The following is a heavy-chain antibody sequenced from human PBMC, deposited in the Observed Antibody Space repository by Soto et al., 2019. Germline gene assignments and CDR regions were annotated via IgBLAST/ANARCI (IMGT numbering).Heavy chain of an antibody. CDR2: IDPSDSYT. Sequence: GESLKISCKGSGYSFTSYWISWVRQMPGKGLEWMGRIDPSDSYTNYSPSFQGHVTISADKSISTAYLQWSSLKASDTAMYYCATCIAAADGRYYGMDVWGQGTTVTVSS. CDR3: ATCIAAADGRYYGMDV. D-gene: IGHD6-13*01. J-gene: IGHJ6*02. CDR1: GYSFTSYW. V-gene: IGHV5-10-1*01.